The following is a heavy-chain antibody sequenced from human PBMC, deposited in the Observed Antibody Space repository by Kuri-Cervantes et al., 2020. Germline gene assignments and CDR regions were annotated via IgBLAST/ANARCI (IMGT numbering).Heavy chain of an antibody. V-gene: IGHV1-2*04. D-gene: IGHD3-10*01. CDR3: AKDDIWFGELLTFGLTAYYGMDV. Sequence: ASVKVSCKASGYTFTSYDINWVRQATGQGLEWMGWMNPNSGGTNYAQKFQGWVTMTRDTSISTAYMELSRLRSDDTAVYYCAKDDIWFGELLTFGLTAYYGMDVWGQGTTVTVSS. J-gene: IGHJ6*02. CDR2: MNPNSGGT. CDR1: GYTFTSYD.